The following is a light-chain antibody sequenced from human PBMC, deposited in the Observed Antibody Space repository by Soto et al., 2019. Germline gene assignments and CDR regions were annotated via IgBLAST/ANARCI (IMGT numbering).Light chain of an antibody. V-gene: IGKV1-5*01. Sequence: DIQMTQSPSTLSASVGDRVTITCRASQSVTGLLAWYQQKPGKAPKLLIYDVSSLESGVPSRFGGSGSGTEFTLTISSLQPDDLATYYCQQYNSYPWTFGQGTKVDI. CDR3: QQYNSYPWT. CDR1: QSVTGL. CDR2: DVS. J-gene: IGKJ1*01.